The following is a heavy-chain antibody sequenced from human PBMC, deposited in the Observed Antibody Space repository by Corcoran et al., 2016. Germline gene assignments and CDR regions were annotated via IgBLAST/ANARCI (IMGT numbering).Heavy chain of an antibody. D-gene: IGHD2-15*01. CDR3: ATEGSGRGSLPLNY. CDR2: MYSGGTT. V-gene: IGHV3-53*01. J-gene: IGHJ4*02. CDR1: GFIVSSKY. Sequence: EVQLVESGGGLIHPGGSLRLSCAASGFIVSSKYMSWVRQAPGTGLAWVSVMYSGGTTHYADSVKGRFTISRDTSKNTLFLQMNSLRAEDTAVYYWATEGSGRGSLPLNYWGQGTLVTVSS.